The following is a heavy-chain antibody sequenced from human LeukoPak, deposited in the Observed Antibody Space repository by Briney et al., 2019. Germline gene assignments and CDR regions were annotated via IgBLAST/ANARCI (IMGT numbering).Heavy chain of an antibody. CDR2: ISWDGGSA. V-gene: IGHV3-43D*03. Sequence: GGSLRLSCAASGFTFDDYAMHWVRQAPGKGLEWVSLISWDGGSAYYADSVKGRFTISRDNSKNSLYLQMNSLRAEDTALYYCAKDRGYYYYYMDVWGKGTSVTVSS. D-gene: IGHD3-10*01. CDR3: AKDRGYYYYYMDV. CDR1: GFTFDDYA. J-gene: IGHJ6*03.